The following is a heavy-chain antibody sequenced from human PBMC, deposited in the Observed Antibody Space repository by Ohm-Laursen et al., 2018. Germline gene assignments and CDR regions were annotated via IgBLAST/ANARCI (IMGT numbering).Heavy chain of an antibody. CDR1: GGTFSSYA. D-gene: IGHD5-18*01. V-gene: IGHV1-69*01. J-gene: IGHJ4*02. CDR3: ARVPVDTAITYYFDY. Sequence: SSVKVSCKASGGTFSSYAISWARQAPGQGLEWMGGIIPIFGTANYAQKFQGRVTITADESTSTAYMELSSLRSEDTAVYYCARVPVDTAITYYFDYWGQGTLVTVSS. CDR2: IIPIFGTA.